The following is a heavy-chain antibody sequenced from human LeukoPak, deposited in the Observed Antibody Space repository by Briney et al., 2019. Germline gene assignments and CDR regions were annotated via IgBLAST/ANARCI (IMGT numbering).Heavy chain of an antibody. Sequence: GESLKIPCKGSGYSFTSYWIGWVRQMPGKGLEWMGIIYPGDSDTRYSPSFQGQVTISADKSISTAYLQWSSLKASDTAMYYCARHEDYDFWSGYLGYWGQGTLATVSS. CDR3: ARHEDYDFWSGYLGY. CDR1: GYSFTSYW. J-gene: IGHJ4*02. D-gene: IGHD3-3*01. V-gene: IGHV5-51*01. CDR2: IYPGDSDT.